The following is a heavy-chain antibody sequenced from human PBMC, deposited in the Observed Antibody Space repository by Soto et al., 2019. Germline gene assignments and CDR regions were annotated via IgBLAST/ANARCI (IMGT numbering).Heavy chain of an antibody. D-gene: IGHD3-16*01. CDR3: ARGGSREMSRDY. J-gene: IGHJ4*02. V-gene: IGHV3-11*05. CDR1: GFTFSDYY. CDR2: ISSSSSYT. Sequence: QVQLVESGGGLVKPGGSLRLSCAASGFTFSDYYMSWIRQAPGKGLEWVSYISSSSSYTNYADSVEGRFTISRDNAKNSLFLQMNSLRAEDTAVYYCARGGSREMSRDYWGQGTLVTVSS.